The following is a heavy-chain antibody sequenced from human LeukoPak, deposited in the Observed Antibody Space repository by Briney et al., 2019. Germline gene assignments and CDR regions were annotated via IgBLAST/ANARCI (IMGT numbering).Heavy chain of an antibody. CDR1: GFTFSDYY. J-gene: IGHJ4*02. CDR2: ISSSGSTI. V-gene: IGHV3-11*01. Sequence: GGPLRLSCAASGFTFSDYYMSWIRQAPGKGLEWVSYISSSGSTIYYADSVKGRSTISRDNAKNSLYLQMNSLRAEDTAVYYCASGGDYYDSSGYYYFDYWGQGTLVTVSS. D-gene: IGHD3-22*01. CDR3: ASGGDYYDSSGYYYFDY.